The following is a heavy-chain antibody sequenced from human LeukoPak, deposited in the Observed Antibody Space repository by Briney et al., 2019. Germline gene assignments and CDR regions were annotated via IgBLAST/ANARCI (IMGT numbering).Heavy chain of an antibody. Sequence: ASVKVSCKVSRYTLTELSMHWVRQAPGKGLEWMGGFDPEDGETIYAQKFQGRVTMTEDTSTDTAYMELSSLRSEDTAVYYCVKAAAGPNDAFDIWGQGTMVTVSS. CDR2: FDPEDGET. J-gene: IGHJ3*02. CDR1: RYTLTELS. CDR3: VKAAAGPNDAFDI. V-gene: IGHV1-24*01. D-gene: IGHD6-13*01.